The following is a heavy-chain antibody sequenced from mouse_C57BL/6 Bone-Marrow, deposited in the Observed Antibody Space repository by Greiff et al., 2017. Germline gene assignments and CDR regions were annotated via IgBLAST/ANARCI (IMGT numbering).Heavy chain of an antibody. CDR2: IHPNSGST. Sequence: QVQLQQPGAELVKPGASVKLSCKASGYTFTSYWMHWVKQRPGQGLEWIGMIHPNSGSTNYNEKFKSKATLTVDKSSSTAYMQLSSLTSEDSAVYYCARTGIYYGNFWFAYWGQWTLVTVAA. J-gene: IGHJ3*01. V-gene: IGHV1-64*01. CDR1: GYTFTSYW. D-gene: IGHD2-1*01. CDR3: ARTGIYYGNFWFAY.